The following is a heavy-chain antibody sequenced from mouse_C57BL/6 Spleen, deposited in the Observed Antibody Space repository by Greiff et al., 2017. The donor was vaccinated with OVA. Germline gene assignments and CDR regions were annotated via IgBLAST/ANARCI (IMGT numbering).Heavy chain of an antibody. CDR2: INPSTGGT. J-gene: IGHJ3*01. D-gene: IGHD3-2*02. CDR1: GYSFTGYY. V-gene: IGHV1-42*01. CDR3: SQATEAY. Sequence: EVKLQQSGPELVKPGASVKISCKASGYSFTGYYMNWVKQSPEKSLEWIGEINPSTGGTTYNQKFKAKATLTVDKSSSTAYMQLKSLTSEDSAVYYCSQATEAYWGQGTLVTVSA.